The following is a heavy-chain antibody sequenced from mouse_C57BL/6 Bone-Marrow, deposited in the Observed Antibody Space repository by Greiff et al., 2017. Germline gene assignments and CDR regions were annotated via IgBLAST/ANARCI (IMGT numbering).Heavy chain of an antibody. CDR1: GYTFTSYW. CDR2: IDPSDSYT. D-gene: IGHD1-1*01. J-gene: IGHJ3*01. V-gene: IGHV1-50*01. Sequence: QVQLQQPGAELVKPGASVKLSCKASGYTFTSYWMQWVKQRPGQGLEWIGEIDPSDSYTNYNQKFKGKATLTGDTSSSTAYMQLSSLTSEDPAVYYCARDYYGSSMFAYWGQGTLVTVSA. CDR3: ARDYYGSSMFAY.